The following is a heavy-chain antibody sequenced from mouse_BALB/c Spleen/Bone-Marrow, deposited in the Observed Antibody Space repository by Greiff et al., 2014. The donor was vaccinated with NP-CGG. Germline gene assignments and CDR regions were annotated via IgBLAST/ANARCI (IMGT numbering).Heavy chain of an antibody. CDR1: GYTFTDYN. Sequence: VQLQQSGPELVKPGASVKISCKASGYTFTDYNMQWVKQSHGKSLEWIGYIYPYNGGTGYNQKFRSKATLTVDSSPSTAYMELRSLTSEDSAVYYCAREGGYYDAMDYWGQGTSVTVSS. CDR2: IYPYNGGT. J-gene: IGHJ4*01. CDR3: AREGGYYDAMDY. V-gene: IGHV1S29*02. D-gene: IGHD2-2*01.